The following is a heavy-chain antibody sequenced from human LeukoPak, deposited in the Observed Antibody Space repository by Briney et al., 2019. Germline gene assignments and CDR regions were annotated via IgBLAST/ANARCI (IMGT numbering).Heavy chain of an antibody. CDR1: GDSISNTFYY. D-gene: IGHD3-10*01. Sequence: SETLSLTCTVSGDSISNTFYYWTWIRQPAGKGLEWIGRIYNSGSTNYNPSLKSRVTISVDTSQNQFSLKMSSVTAADTAVYYCARDPYYYGSGSYLDSWGQGTLVTVSS. V-gene: IGHV4-61*02. CDR2: IYNSGST. CDR3: ARDPYYYGSGSYLDS. J-gene: IGHJ5*02.